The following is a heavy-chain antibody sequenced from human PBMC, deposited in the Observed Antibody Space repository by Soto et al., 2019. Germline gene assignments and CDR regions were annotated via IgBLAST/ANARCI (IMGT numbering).Heavy chain of an antibody. J-gene: IGHJ1*01. D-gene: IGHD3-3*01. CDR3: AMGLPYYDFWSGYSNAEYFQH. Sequence: QVQLVESGGGVVQPGRSLRLSCAASGFTFSSYGMHWVRQAPGKGLEWVAVIWYDGSNKYYADSVKGRFTISRDNSKNTLYLQMNSLRAEDTAVYYCAMGLPYYDFWSGYSNAEYFQHWGQGTLVTVSS. V-gene: IGHV3-33*01. CDR1: GFTFSSYG. CDR2: IWYDGSNK.